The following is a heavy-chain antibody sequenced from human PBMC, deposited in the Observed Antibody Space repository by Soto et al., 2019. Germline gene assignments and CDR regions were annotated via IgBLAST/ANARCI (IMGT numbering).Heavy chain of an antibody. D-gene: IGHD3-10*01. V-gene: IGHV3-30-3*01. CDR1: GFTFSSYA. CDR3: ARDGGMVRGVIIMGRGMDV. Sequence: GGSLRLSCATSGFTFSSYAMHWVRQAPGKGLEWVAVISYDGSNKYYADSVKGRLTISRDNSKNTLYLQMNSLRAEDTAVYYCARDGGMVRGVIIMGRGMDVWGQGTTVTVSS. J-gene: IGHJ6*02. CDR2: ISYDGSNK.